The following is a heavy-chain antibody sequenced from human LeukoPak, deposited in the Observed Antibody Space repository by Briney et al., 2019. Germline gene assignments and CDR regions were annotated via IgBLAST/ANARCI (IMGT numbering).Heavy chain of an antibody. Sequence: GGSLRLSCAASGFTFSSYAMSWVRQAPGKGLEWVPAISGSGGSTYYADSVKGRFTISRDTSKNTLYLQINSLRVEDTAVYYCIVFGDSNHWGQGTLVTVSS. CDR2: ISGSGGST. CDR1: GFTFSSYA. D-gene: IGHD4-17*01. J-gene: IGHJ5*02. CDR3: IVFGDSNH. V-gene: IGHV3-23*01.